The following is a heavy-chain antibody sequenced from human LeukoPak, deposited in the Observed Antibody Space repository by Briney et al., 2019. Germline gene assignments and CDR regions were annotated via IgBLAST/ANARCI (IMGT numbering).Heavy chain of an antibody. J-gene: IGHJ6*03. D-gene: IGHD2-2*02. CDR2: IYPGDSDT. Sequence: GASLKISCKGSGSSFTSYWIGWVRQMPGKGLEWMGIIYPGDSDTRYSPSFQGQVTISADKSISTAYLQWSSLKASDTAMYYCARHSCSSTSCYKYYYYYMDVWGKGTTVTVSS. CDR3: ARHSCSSTSCYKYYYYYMDV. V-gene: IGHV5-51*01. CDR1: GSSFTSYW.